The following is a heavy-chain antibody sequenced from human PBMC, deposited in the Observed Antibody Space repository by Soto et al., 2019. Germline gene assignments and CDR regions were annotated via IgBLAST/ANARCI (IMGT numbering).Heavy chain of an antibody. V-gene: IGHV3-48*01. Sequence: GGSLRLSCAASGFTFSSYSMNWVRQAPGKGLEWVSYISSSSSTIYYADSVKGRFTISRDNAKNSLYLQMNSLRAEDTAVYYCARDPSVVVVAADNHFDYWGPGTLVTVSS. CDR1: GFTFSSYS. D-gene: IGHD2-15*01. CDR2: ISSSSSTI. J-gene: IGHJ4*02. CDR3: ARDPSVVVVAADNHFDY.